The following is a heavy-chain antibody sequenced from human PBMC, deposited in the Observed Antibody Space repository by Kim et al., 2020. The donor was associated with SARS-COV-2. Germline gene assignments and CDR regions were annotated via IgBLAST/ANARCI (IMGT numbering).Heavy chain of an antibody. Sequence: YNDYAVSVESRITINPDTSKNQFSLQLNSVTPEDTAVYYCARGASGCFDYWGPGALVTVSS. CDR2: YN. J-gene: IGHJ4*02. V-gene: IGHV6-1*01. D-gene: IGHD6-25*01. CDR3: ARGASGCFDY.